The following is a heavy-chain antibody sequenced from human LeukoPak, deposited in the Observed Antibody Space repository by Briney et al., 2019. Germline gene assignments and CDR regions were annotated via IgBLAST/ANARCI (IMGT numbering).Heavy chain of an antibody. V-gene: IGHV3-73*01. Sequence: GGSLRLSCVVSGFTFSGSAGHWVRQASGKGLEWVGRIRSKANNYATAYAASVKGRFTISRDDSKNTAYLQMNSLKTEDTAVYYCTGDNFDSSVKFDYWGQGTLVTVSS. CDR3: TGDNFDSSVKFDY. CDR2: IRSKANNYAT. D-gene: IGHD3-22*01. CDR1: GFTFSGSA. J-gene: IGHJ4*02.